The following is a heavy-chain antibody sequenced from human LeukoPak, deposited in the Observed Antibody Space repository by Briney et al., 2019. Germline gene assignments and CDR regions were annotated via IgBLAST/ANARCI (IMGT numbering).Heavy chain of an antibody. V-gene: IGHV4-4*07. Sequence: SETLSLTCTVSGGSIITYYWSWIRQPAGKGLEWIGRIYSSGRTNYHPSLESRVTMSVDTSKNQFSLNLTSVTAADTAVCYCARAYGDLYFVYWGQGTLVTVSS. J-gene: IGHJ4*02. CDR1: GGSIITYY. CDR2: IYSSGRT. D-gene: IGHD4-17*01. CDR3: ARAYGDLYFVY.